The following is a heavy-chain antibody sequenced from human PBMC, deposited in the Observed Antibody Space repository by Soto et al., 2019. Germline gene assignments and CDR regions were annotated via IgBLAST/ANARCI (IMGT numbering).Heavy chain of an antibody. Sequence: ASVKVSCKASGYTFTSYAMHWVRQAPGQGLEWMGWINAGNGNTKYSQKFQGRVTITRDTSASTAYMELSSLRSEDTAVYYCARERRTAIFGVAPLGYWGQGTLVTVSS. CDR1: GYTFTSYA. V-gene: IGHV1-3*01. J-gene: IGHJ4*02. CDR3: ARERRTAIFGVAPLGY. D-gene: IGHD3-3*01. CDR2: INAGNGNT.